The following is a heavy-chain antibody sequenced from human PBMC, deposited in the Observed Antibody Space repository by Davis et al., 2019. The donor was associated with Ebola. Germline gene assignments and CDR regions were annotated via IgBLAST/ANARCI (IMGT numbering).Heavy chain of an antibody. CDR1: GFLFSSYA. V-gene: IGHV3-23*01. Sequence: PGGSLRLSCAASGFLFSSYAMSWVRQAPGRGLEWVSSISASGGATFYADSVKGRIVMSRDNSNDTLYLRMNNLRAEDTPIYYCAKDLTSYYGSGDFFDYWGQRILVTVSS. CDR2: ISASGGAT. D-gene: IGHD3-10*01. CDR3: AKDLTSYYGSGDFFDY. J-gene: IGHJ4*02.